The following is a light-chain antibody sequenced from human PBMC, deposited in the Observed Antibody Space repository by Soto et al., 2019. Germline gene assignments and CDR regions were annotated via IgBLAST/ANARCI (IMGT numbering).Light chain of an antibody. CDR1: QSVSSN. CDR2: GAS. Sequence: MVLTQSPGTLWLSPGERATLSCGSSQSVSSNLAWYQQKPGQAPRLPIYGASTRATGIPARFSGSGSGTEFTLTISSLQSEDFAVYYCQQYNNWPLSFGGGTKVDIK. V-gene: IGKV3-15*01. J-gene: IGKJ4*01. CDR3: QQYNNWPLS.